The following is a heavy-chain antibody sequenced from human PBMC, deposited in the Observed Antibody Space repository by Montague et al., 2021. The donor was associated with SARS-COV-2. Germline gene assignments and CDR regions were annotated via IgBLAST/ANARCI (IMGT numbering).Heavy chain of an antibody. CDR2: IFHTGGT. Sequence: SETLSLTCVVSGVSIRSTNWWTWVRQPPGKRLEWLGEIFHTGGTNYNPSLRGRMTISVDKSKNQFSLSLNTLTAADTAMYDCALKGRSSSGKYFKFEYRGQGMLVTVSS. D-gene: IGHD6-13*01. J-gene: IGHJ4*02. CDR3: ALKGRSSSGKYFKFEY. CDR1: GVSIRSTNW. V-gene: IGHV4-4*02.